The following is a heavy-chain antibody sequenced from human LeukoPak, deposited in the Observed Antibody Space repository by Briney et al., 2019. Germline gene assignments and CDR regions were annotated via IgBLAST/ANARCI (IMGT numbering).Heavy chain of an antibody. D-gene: IGHD1-14*01. CDR2: IIPIFGTA. V-gene: IGHV1-69*13. CDR3: ARDSRPTIFDY. J-gene: IGHJ4*02. CDR1: GGTFSSYA. Sequence: RASVKVSCTASGGTFSSYAISWVRQAPGQGLEWMGGIIPIFGTANYAQKFQGRVTITADESTSTAYMELSSLRSEDTAVYYCARDSRPTIFDYWGQGTLVTVSS.